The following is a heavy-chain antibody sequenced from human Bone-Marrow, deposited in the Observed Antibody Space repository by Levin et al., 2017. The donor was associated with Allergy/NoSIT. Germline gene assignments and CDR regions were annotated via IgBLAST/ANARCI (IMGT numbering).Heavy chain of an antibody. CDR2: ISSSGGST. J-gene: IGHJ4*02. CDR3: AKRMVRAFDY. V-gene: IGHV3-23*01. Sequence: GGSLRLSCAASGFSFSTYEMNWVRQAPGKGLEWVSTISSSGGSTWYAASVKGRFTISRDNSKNTLHLQMNSLRAEDTALYYCAKRMVRAFDYWGQGTLVTVSS. CDR1: GFSFSTYE. D-gene: IGHD3-10*01.